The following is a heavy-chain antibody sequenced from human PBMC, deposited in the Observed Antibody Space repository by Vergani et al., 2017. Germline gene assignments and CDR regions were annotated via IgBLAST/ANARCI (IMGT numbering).Heavy chain of an antibody. D-gene: IGHD2-21*02. CDR2: VDPEDGET. Sequence: EVQLVQSGAEVKKPGATMKISCKVSGYTFTDHYMHWVKQAPGKGLEWMGLVDPEDGETIYAEKFKGRVTIAADTSTDTAHLELSSLRSEDTAVYYCARDCPGGGGDCSAGWYFDLWGGGTLVTVSS. J-gene: IGHJ2*01. CDR3: ARDCPGGGGDCSAGWYFDL. CDR1: GYTFTDHY. V-gene: IGHV1-69-2*01.